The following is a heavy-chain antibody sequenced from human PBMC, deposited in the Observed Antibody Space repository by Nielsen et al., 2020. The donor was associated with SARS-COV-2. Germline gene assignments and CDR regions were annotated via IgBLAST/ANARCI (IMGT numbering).Heavy chain of an antibody. Sequence: GGSLRLSCAASGFTFDDYAMHWVRQAPGKGLEWVSLISGDGGSTYYADSVKGRFTISRDNAKNSLYLQMNSLRAEDTAVYYCARTYYYDSSGYYGSRPPFTHGMDVWGQGTTVTVSS. CDR1: GFTFDDYA. J-gene: IGHJ6*02. D-gene: IGHD3-22*01. CDR3: ARTYYYDSSGYYGSRPPFTHGMDV. CDR2: ISGDGGST. V-gene: IGHV3-43*02.